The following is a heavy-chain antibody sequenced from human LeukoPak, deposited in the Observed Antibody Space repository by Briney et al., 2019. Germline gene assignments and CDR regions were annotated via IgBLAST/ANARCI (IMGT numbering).Heavy chain of an antibody. V-gene: IGHV4-34*01. CDR1: GVSFSGYY. J-gene: IGHJ4*02. CDR3: AREKSIAARDIDS. CDR2: INHSGST. Sequence: SETLSLTCAVYGVSFSGYYWSWIRQPPGKGLEWIGEINHSGSTNYNPSLKSRVTIPVDTSKNQSSLKLSSVTAADTAVYYCAREKSIAARDIDSWGQGTLVTVSS. D-gene: IGHD6-6*01.